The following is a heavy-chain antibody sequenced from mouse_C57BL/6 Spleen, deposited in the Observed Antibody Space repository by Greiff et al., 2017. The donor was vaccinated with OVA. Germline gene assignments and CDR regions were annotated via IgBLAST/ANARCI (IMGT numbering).Heavy chain of an antibody. CDR1: GFTFSSYG. Sequence: EVHLVESGGDLVKPGGSLKLSCAASGFTFSSYGMSWVRQTPDKRLEWVATISSGGSYTYYPDSVKGRFTISRDNAKNTLYLQMSSLKSEDTAMYYCARHERGGSSHFDYWGQGTTLTVSS. J-gene: IGHJ2*01. V-gene: IGHV5-6*01. CDR2: ISSGGSYT. CDR3: ARHERGGSSHFDY. D-gene: IGHD1-1*01.